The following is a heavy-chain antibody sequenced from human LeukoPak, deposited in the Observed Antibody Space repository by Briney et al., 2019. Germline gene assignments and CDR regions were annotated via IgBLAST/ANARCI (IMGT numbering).Heavy chain of an antibody. Sequence: SVKVSCKASGYTFTSYGISWVRQAPGKGLEWMGWISAYNGNTNNEQKLQGRGTMTTDTSPSTAYMELRSLRSDDTAVYYCAREYRTGYSSSWSTPPLFYFDYWGQGTLVTVSS. D-gene: IGHD6-13*01. V-gene: IGHV1-18*01. CDR2: ISAYNGNT. J-gene: IGHJ4*02. CDR1: GYTFTSYG. CDR3: AREYRTGYSSSWSTPPLFYFDY.